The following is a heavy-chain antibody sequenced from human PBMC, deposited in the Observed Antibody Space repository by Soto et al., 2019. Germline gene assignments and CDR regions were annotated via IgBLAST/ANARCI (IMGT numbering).Heavy chain of an antibody. Sequence: SETLSLTCTVSGVSITTYYWTWLRQPPGRGLEWIGYIYHSGRTNCNPSLKSRVTMSVDTSKNQFSLKLSSVTAADTAVYYCARDLTIGGFFDPWGQGTLVTVSS. CDR1: GVSITTYY. V-gene: IGHV4-59*01. CDR2: IYHSGRT. J-gene: IGHJ5*02. D-gene: IGHD3-10*01. CDR3: ARDLTIGGFFDP.